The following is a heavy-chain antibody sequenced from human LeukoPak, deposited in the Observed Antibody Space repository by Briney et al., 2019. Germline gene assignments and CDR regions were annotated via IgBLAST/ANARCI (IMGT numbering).Heavy chain of an antibody. V-gene: IGHV3-15*01. J-gene: IGHJ4*02. D-gene: IGHD3-22*01. CDR2: IKSKGDGGTT. CDR1: GFSFSNDW. Sequence: GGAPRLSCAAAGFSFSNDWLNWVRQPPGKEREWVGRIKSKGDGGTTDYAAPVKGKFNISTDDSKNTLYLQMHGLNTEDTAVYYCTTGQVVDYDASGYSALDYWGQGTLVTVSS. CDR3: TTGQVVDYDASGYSALDY.